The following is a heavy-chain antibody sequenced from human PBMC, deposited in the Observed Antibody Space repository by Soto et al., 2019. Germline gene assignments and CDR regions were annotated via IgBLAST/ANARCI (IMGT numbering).Heavy chain of an antibody. V-gene: IGHV4-4*01. CDR2: IYHSVST. Sequence: QVQLQESGPGLVKPPGTLSLTCAVSSGSISTSSWWTWVRQPPGKGLEWIGEIYHSVSTNHNPSLKSRVTISIDKSKSQFSLELSSVTAADTAVYFCARRTTVTKDWFEPWGQGTLVTVSS. CDR1: SGSISTSSW. D-gene: IGHD4-17*01. J-gene: IGHJ5*02. CDR3: ARRTTVTKDWFEP.